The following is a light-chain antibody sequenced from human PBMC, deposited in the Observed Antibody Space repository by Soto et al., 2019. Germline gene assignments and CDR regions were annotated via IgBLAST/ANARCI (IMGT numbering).Light chain of an antibody. CDR2: GAS. CDR3: QQCGSSPLT. CDR1: QSVRSSY. Sequence: EIVLTQSPGTLSLSPGERATLSCRASQSVRSSYLAWYQQKPGQAPRLLIYGASSRATGIPDRFSGSGSGTDFTLTISRLEPEDFAVYYCQQCGSSPLTFGPGTKVDIK. V-gene: IGKV3-20*01. J-gene: IGKJ3*01.